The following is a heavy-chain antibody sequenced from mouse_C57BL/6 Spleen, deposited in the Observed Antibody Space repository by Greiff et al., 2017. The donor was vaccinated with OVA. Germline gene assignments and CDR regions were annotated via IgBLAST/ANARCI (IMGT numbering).Heavy chain of an antibody. V-gene: IGHV2-2*01. Sequence: QVRLKESGPGLVQPSQSLSITCTVSGFSLTSYGVHWVRQSPGKGLEWLGVIWSGGSTDYNAAFISRLSISKDNSKSQVFFKMNSLQADDTAIYYCARNGNYDAMDYWGQGTSVTVSS. D-gene: IGHD2-1*01. CDR3: ARNGNYDAMDY. CDR1: GFSLTSYG. J-gene: IGHJ4*01. CDR2: IWSGGST.